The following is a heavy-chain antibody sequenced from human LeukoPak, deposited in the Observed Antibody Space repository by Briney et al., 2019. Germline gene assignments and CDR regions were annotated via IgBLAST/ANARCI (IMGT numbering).Heavy chain of an antibody. CDR3: ARRSYYDSKGWFDP. J-gene: IGHJ5*02. V-gene: IGHV4-39*02. CDR2: IYYSGST. CDR1: GGSLSSTSYY. Sequence: SETLSLTCTVSGGSLSSTSYYWGWIRQPPGKGLEWIGSIYYSGSTYYNPSLKSRVTISVDTSKNHFSLKMSSVTAADTAVYYCARRSYYDSKGWFDPWGQGTLVTVSS. D-gene: IGHD3-22*01.